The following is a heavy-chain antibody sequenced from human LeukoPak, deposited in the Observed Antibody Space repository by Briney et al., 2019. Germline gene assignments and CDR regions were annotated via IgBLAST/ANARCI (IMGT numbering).Heavy chain of an antibody. D-gene: IGHD6-13*01. Sequence: PSETLSLTCTVSGGSISSYYWSWIRQPAGKGLEWIGRIYTSGSTNYNPSLKSRVTMSVDTSKNQFSLKLSSVTAADTAVYYCARDWAAAGYNWFDPWGQGTLVTVSS. J-gene: IGHJ5*02. CDR1: GGSISSYY. V-gene: IGHV4-4*07. CDR3: ARDWAAAGYNWFDP. CDR2: IYTSGST.